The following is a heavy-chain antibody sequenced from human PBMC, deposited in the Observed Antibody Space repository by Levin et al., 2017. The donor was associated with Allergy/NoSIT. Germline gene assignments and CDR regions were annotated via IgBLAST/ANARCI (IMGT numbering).Heavy chain of an antibody. Sequence: GGSLRLSCAASGFTFSSYGMHWVRQAPGKGLEWVAVIWYDGSNKYYADSVKGRFTISRDNSKNTLYLQMNSLRAEDTAVYYCARQMYYYGSGSNTLDYWGQGTLVTVSS. CDR2: IWYDGSNK. V-gene: IGHV3-33*01. CDR1: GFTFSSYG. J-gene: IGHJ4*02. D-gene: IGHD3-10*01. CDR3: ARQMYYYGSGSNTLDY.